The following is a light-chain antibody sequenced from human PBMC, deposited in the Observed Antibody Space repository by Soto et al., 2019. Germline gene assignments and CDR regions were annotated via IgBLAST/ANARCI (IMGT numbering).Light chain of an antibody. V-gene: IGLV2-14*03. CDR2: DVS. CDR3: SSYTTSNTRQIV. J-gene: IGLJ1*01. CDR1: SSDVGGYNY. Sequence: DRKHAASGYRAARQASRIFNTGTSSDVGGYNYVSWYQHHPGKAPKLIIFDVSNRPSGVSNPFSGSKSGNTASLTISGLQPEDEADYYCSSYTTSNTRQIVFGTVTKVTVL.